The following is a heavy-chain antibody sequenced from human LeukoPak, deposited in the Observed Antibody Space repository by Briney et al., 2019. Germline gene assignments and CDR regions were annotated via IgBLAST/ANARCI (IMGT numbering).Heavy chain of an antibody. CDR2: IYTSGST. CDR3: ARDDILTGFDY. J-gene: IGHJ4*02. V-gene: IGHV4-4*07. CDR1: GGSFSGYY. Sequence: KPSETLSLTCAVHGGSFSGYYWSWIRQPAGKGLEWIGRIYTSGSTNYSPSLKSRVTISVDTSKNQFSLKLSSVTAADTAVYYCARDDILTGFDYWGQGTLVTVSS. D-gene: IGHD3-9*01.